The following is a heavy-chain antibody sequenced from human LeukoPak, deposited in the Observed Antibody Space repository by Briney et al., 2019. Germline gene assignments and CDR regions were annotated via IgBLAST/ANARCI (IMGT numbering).Heavy chain of an antibody. D-gene: IGHD6-13*01. CDR3: AKVARRFLVLGGSNWFDP. Sequence: GGSLRLSCAASGFTFSSYAMSWVRQAPGKGLEWVSAISGSGGSTYYADSVKGRFTTSRDNSKNTLYQQMNSLRAEDTAVYYCAKVARRFLVLGGSNWFDPWGQGTLVTVSS. J-gene: IGHJ5*02. CDR1: GFTFSSYA. CDR2: ISGSGGST. V-gene: IGHV3-23*01.